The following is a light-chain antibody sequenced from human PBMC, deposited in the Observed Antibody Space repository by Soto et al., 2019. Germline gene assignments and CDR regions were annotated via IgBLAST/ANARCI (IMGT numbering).Light chain of an antibody. CDR2: AAS. CDR3: QKYNSAPPLSWT. V-gene: IGKV1-27*01. Sequence: DIQMTQSPSSLSASVGDRVTITCRASQGISNYLAWYQQKPGKVPKLLIYAASTLQSGVPSRFSGSGSGTDFTLTISNLQPEDVATYYCQKYNSAPPLSWTFGQGTKVEIK. J-gene: IGKJ1*01. CDR1: QGISNY.